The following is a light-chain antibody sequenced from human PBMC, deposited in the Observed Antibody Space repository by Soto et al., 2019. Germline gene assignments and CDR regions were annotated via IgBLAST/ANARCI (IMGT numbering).Light chain of an antibody. V-gene: IGLV5-37*01. CDR3: MIWPSKALRV. J-gene: IGLJ3*02. Sequence: QPVLTQPPSSSASPGESASLTCTLPSDINVVDYDIYWYQQKPGSPPRYLLFYYSDSDKGQGSGVPSRFSGSKDASANTGILLISGLQYEDEADYYCMIWPSKALRVFGGGTKVTVL. CDR1: SDINVVDYD. CDR2: YYSDSDK.